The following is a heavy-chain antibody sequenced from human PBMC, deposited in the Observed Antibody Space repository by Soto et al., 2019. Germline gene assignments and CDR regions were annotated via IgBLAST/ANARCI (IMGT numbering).Heavy chain of an antibody. CDR2: TFSGGST. CDR3: ARAGVYSSADMDV. J-gene: IGHJ6*03. Sequence: EVQLVESGGGLVQPGGSLRVSCAASGLTVSNNSMNWVRQITGKGLEWVSITFSGGSTYYADSVKGSFTVSRDNSKNTLHLQMNSLTAEDTAVYYCARAGVYSSADMDVWGEGATVTVSS. V-gene: IGHV3-66*01. CDR1: GLTVSNNS. D-gene: IGHD6-25*01.